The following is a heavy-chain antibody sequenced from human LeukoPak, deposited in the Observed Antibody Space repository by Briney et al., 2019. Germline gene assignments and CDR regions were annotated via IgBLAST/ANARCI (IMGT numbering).Heavy chain of an antibody. CDR3: AKDIVGGSYYLGWFDP. CDR2: ISWNSGSI. Sequence: GRSLRLSCAASGFTFDDYAMHWVRHGPGKGLEWGSGISWNSGSIGYADSVKGRFTISRDNAKNSLYLQMNSLRVEDTALYYCAKDIVGGSYYLGWFDPWGQGTLVTVSS. V-gene: IGHV3-9*01. CDR1: GFTFDDYA. D-gene: IGHD1-26*01. J-gene: IGHJ5*02.